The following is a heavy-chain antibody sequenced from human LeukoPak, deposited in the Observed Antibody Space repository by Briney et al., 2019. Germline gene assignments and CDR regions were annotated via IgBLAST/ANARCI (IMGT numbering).Heavy chain of an antibody. CDR2: IIPILGIA. CDR3: AREPHNWNYDYYGMDV. V-gene: IGHV1-69*02. Sequence: ASVKVSCKASGGTFSSYTISWVRQAPGQGLEWMGRIIPILGIANYAQKFQGRVTITADKSTGTAYMELSSLRSEDTAVYYCAREPHNWNYDYYGMDVWGQGTTVTVSS. D-gene: IGHD1-20*01. J-gene: IGHJ6*02. CDR1: GGTFSSYT.